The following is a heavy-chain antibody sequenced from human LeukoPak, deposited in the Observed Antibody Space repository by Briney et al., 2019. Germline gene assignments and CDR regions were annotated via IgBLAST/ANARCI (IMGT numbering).Heavy chain of an antibody. V-gene: IGHV1-69*04. CDR2: IIPIFGIA. CDR1: GGTFSSYA. CDR3: ASTKVPIFGVVIDNWFDP. Sequence: AVKVSCKASGGTFSSYAISWVRQAPGQGLEWMGRIIPIFGIANYAQKFQGRVTITAAKSTSTAYMELSSLRSEDTAVYYCASTKVPIFGVVIDNWFDPWGQGTLVTVSS. J-gene: IGHJ5*02. D-gene: IGHD3-3*01.